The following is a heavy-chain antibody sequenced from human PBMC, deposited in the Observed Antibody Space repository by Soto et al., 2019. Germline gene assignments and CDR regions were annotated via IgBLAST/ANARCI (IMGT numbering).Heavy chain of an antibody. V-gene: IGHV1-3*01. J-gene: IGHJ4*02. CDR1: GITYNTYA. D-gene: IGHD5-12*01. CDR3: ARAISGYVT. Sequence: VQLVQSGAEIKKTGASVMLSCKASGITYNTYAINWVRQAPGQGLEWMGWINVGNGDTRYSQIFEGRVTLARATSANTVQMDMGSLKTEDTGIYYCARAISGYVTWVQGTLVTVSS. CDR2: INVGNGDT.